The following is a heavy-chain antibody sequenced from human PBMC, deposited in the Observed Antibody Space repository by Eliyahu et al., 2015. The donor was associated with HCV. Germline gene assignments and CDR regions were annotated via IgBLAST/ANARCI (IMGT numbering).Heavy chain of an antibody. D-gene: IGHD4-17*01. Sequence: QVQLVQSGAEVKKPGAXVKVSXKASGYTXTSYYMHWVXQAPGQGLEWMGIINPSGGSTSYAQKFQGRVTMTRDTSTSTVYMELSSLRSEDTAVYYCARELYGDLVPRDWGQGTLVTVSS. J-gene: IGHJ4*02. CDR3: ARELYGDLVPRD. V-gene: IGHV1-46*01. CDR1: GYTXTSYY. CDR2: INPSGGST.